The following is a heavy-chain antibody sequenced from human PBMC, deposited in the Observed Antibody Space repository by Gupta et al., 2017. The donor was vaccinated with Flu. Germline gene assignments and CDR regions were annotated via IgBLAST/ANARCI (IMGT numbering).Heavy chain of an antibody. V-gene: IGHV3-23*01. CDR3: ARRGGTTALSYYYYMDV. J-gene: IGHJ6*03. CDR2: ISGSGGST. Sequence: EVQLLESGGGLVQPGGSLRLSCAASGFTFSSYAMSWVRQAPGKGLEWVSAISGSGGSTYYADSVKSRFTISRDNSKNTLYLQMNSLRAEDTAVYYCARRGGTTALSYYYYMDVWGKGTTVTVSS. D-gene: IGHD1-1*01. CDR1: GFTFSSYA.